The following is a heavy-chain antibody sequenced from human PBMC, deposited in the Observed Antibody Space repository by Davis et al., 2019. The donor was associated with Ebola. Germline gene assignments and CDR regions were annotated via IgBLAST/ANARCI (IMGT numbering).Heavy chain of an antibody. CDR3: ARGGVAYSDLDY. Sequence: ASVKVSCKASGGTFTSFTINWVRQATGQGLEWMGWMNPNSGNTGYAQKFQGRVTMTRENSMSTAYMELRSLRSEDTAVYFCARGGVAYSDLDYWGQGTLVAVSS. D-gene: IGHD2-21*01. V-gene: IGHV1-8*01. CDR1: GGTFTSFT. J-gene: IGHJ4*02. CDR2: MNPNSGNT.